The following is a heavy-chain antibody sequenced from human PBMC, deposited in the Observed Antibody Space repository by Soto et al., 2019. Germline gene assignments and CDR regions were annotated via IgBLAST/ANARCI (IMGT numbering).Heavy chain of an antibody. V-gene: IGHV3-15*01. J-gene: IGHJ6*02. CDR2: IKSKADGGTI. CDR3: ATVIAMLRGVIADV. Sequence: EVQLVESGGGLVKPGGSLRLSCVASGFIVSNAWMTWVRQSPGKGLEWVGRIKSKADGGTIEYTAPVKGRFTISRDDSKNTLHLQMNSLTAEDTAVYYCATVIAMLRGVIADVWGQGTTVTVSS. CDR1: GFIVSNAW. D-gene: IGHD3-10*01.